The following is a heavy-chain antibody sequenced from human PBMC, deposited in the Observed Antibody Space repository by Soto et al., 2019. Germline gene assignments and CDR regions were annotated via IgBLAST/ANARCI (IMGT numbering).Heavy chain of an antibody. CDR1: GCSISSYY. Sequence: PSETLSLACTVSGCSISSYYWSWIRQPPGKGLEWIGYIYYSGSTNYNPSLKSRVTISVDTSKNQFSLKLSSVTAADTAVYYCARALGGSSNGHWFDPWGQGTLVTVSS. D-gene: IGHD1-26*01. V-gene: IGHV4-59*01. CDR2: IYYSGST. J-gene: IGHJ5*02. CDR3: ARALGGSSNGHWFDP.